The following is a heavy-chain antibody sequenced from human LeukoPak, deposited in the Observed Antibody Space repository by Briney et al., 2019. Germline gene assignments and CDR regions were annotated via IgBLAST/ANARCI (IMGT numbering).Heavy chain of an antibody. Sequence: ASVKVSCKASGYTFTSYGISWVRQAPGQGLEWMGWISAYNGNINYAQKLQGRVTMTTDTSTSTAYMELRSLRSDDTAVYYCARGHAKTYYYGSGSYGSRFDPWGQGTLVTVSS. CDR1: GYTFTSYG. CDR3: ARGHAKTYYYGSGSYGSRFDP. J-gene: IGHJ5*02. D-gene: IGHD3-10*01. CDR2: ISAYNGNI. V-gene: IGHV1-18*01.